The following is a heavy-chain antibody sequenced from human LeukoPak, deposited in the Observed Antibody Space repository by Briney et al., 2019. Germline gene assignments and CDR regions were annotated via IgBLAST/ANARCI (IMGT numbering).Heavy chain of an antibody. Sequence: SLRLSCAASGFTFRSHGIHWVPQAPGKGLECVALISYDGSETYYVDSVRGRFTISRDNSKDTVDLHMSSLRADDTAVYYCARSREWELLSSFDSWGQGTLVTVSS. V-gene: IGHV3-30*03. CDR2: ISYDGSET. J-gene: IGHJ4*02. D-gene: IGHD1-26*01. CDR1: GFTFRSHG. CDR3: ARSREWELLSSFDS.